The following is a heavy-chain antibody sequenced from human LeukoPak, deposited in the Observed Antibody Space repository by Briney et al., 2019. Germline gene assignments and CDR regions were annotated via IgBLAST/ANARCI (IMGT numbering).Heavy chain of an antibody. D-gene: IGHD1-26*01. CDR2: ISDNGGNT. Sequence: GGSLRLSCAASGFTFSIYGMGWVRQAPGKGLEWVSSISDNGGNTYYADSAKGRFTISRDNSKNTLYLQMNSLRAEDTALYYCAKRGRGKVGADDYWGQGTLVTVSS. CDR3: AKRGRGKVGADDY. J-gene: IGHJ4*02. CDR1: GFTFSIYG. V-gene: IGHV3-23*01.